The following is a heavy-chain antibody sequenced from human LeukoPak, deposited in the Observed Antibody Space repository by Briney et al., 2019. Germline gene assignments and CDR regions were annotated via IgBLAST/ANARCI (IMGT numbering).Heavy chain of an antibody. CDR3: ARAVVPAANWYFDL. CDR1: GYTFLDYG. CDR2: IIPIFGTA. D-gene: IGHD2-2*01. Sequence: ASVKVSCKASGYTFLDYGFSWVRQAPGQGLEWMGGIIPIFGTANYAQKFQGRVTITADESTSTAYMELSSLRSEDTAVYYCARAVVPAANWYFDLWGRGTLVTVSS. V-gene: IGHV1-69*13. J-gene: IGHJ2*01.